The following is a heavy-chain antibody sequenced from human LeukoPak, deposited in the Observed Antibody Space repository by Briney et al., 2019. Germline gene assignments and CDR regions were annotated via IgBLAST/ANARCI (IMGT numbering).Heavy chain of an antibody. CDR1: GFSFNSYW. J-gene: IGHJ4*02. D-gene: IGHD2-2*01. Sequence: PGGSLRLSCAASGFSFNSYWMWWVRQASGKGLEWVANINPYGSDTYYADSVKGRFTTSRDNAENSLYLQMNSLRAEDTAVYYCTRVRVVVPSAFDYCDFWGQGTLVTVS. V-gene: IGHV3-7*01. CDR3: TRVRVVVPSAFDYCDF. CDR2: INPYGSDT.